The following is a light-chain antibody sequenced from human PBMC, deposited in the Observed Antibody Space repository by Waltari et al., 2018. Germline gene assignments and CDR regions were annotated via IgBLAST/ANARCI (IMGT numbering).Light chain of an antibody. CDR2: DVT. V-gene: IGLV2-14*03. Sequence: SALTQPASVSGSPGQSITISCTGTSSDVGGYNYISWYQQHPGKAPKPMIYDVTNRPSGVSGRFPGPKSGNSDSLTISGLQAEDEADYYCSSYTNSNTLVFGGGTNLTVL. CDR3: SSYTNSNTLV. CDR1: SSDVGGYNY. J-gene: IGLJ2*01.